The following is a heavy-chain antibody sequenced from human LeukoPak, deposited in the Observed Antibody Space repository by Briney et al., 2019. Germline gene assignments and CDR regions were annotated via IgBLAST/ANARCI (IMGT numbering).Heavy chain of an antibody. Sequence: GGSLRLSCAASGFTFSSYGMHWVRQAPGKGLEWVAVISYDGSNKYYADSVKGRFTISRDNSKNTLYLQMNSLRAEDTAVYYCARDIAARPPAADYWGQGTLVTVSS. CDR1: GFTFSSYG. CDR3: ARDIAARPPAADY. V-gene: IGHV3-30*03. D-gene: IGHD6-6*01. J-gene: IGHJ4*02. CDR2: ISYDGSNK.